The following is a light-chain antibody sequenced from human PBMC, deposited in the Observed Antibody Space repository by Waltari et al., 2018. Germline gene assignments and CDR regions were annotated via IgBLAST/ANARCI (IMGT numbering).Light chain of an antibody. CDR1: QSVSYY. J-gene: IGKJ4*01. CDR2: DAS. V-gene: IGKV3-11*01. Sequence: EVVLTQSPATLSLSPGERATLSCRASQSVSYYLAWYQQKPGQAPRLLIYDASNRATGIPARFSGSGSGTDFTLTISSLEPEEFAVYYCQQRTNWPLTFGGGTKVEI. CDR3: QQRTNWPLT.